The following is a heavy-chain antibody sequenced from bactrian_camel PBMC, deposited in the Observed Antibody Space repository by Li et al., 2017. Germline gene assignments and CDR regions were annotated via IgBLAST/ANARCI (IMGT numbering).Heavy chain of an antibody. CDR1: GYPFNRAC. CDR2: IYLDDGQT. Sequence: VQLVESGGSSVQAGGSLKLSCVVSGYPFNRACLGWFRQAPGAEREGVGYIYLDDGQTYYSDDVKGRFTISQNNAKDTVYLQMESLKFEDTAVYYCALAVPCMGWSMPAPKASDFGYWGQGTQVTVS. J-gene: IGHJ6*01. V-gene: IGHV3S63*01. D-gene: IGHD6*01. CDR3: ALAVPCMGWSMPAPKASDFGY.